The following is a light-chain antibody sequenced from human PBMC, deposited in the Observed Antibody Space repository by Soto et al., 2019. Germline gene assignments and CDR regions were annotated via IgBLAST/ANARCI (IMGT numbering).Light chain of an antibody. CDR3: QQYNYWPRT. J-gene: IGKJ1*01. Sequence: EIAMTQSPATLSVFPGEKAALSCRASHFAGTNLAWYQQKPGQAPRLLIYDASTRATDIPARFIGSGSGTDFTLTISSLQSEDFAVYYCQQYNYWPRTFGQGTKVDIK. CDR2: DAS. V-gene: IGKV3-15*01. CDR1: HFAGTN.